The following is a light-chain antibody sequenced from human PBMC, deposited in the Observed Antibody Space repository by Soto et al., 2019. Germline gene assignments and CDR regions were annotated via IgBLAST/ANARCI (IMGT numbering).Light chain of an antibody. J-gene: IGLJ2*01. Sequence: SYELTQPPSVSVAPGQTASIYCGGNNIGIKDVYWYQQQPGQAPVLVIYDNRDRPSGIPERFSGSNSGNTATLTISRVEAGDEADYYCQVWDTSSDHPVFGGGTKLTVL. CDR1: NIGIKD. CDR2: DNR. CDR3: QVWDTSSDHPV. V-gene: IGLV3-21*01.